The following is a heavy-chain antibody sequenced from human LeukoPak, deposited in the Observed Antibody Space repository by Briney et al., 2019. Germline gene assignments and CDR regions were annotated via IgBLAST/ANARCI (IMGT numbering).Heavy chain of an antibody. D-gene: IGHD6-19*01. CDR1: GYTFTIYG. Sequence: VASVTVSFTASGYTFTIYGISWVRQAPGQGLEWMGWISAYNGNTNYSQKLQGRVTMTTDTSTSTAYMQLRSLRSDDTAVYYCARVVPAVAGPFDYWGQGTLVTVSS. CDR3: ARVVPAVAGPFDY. CDR2: ISAYNGNT. J-gene: IGHJ4*02. V-gene: IGHV1-18*01.